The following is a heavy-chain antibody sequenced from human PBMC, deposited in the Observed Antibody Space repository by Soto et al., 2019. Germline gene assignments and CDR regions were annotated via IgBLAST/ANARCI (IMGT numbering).Heavy chain of an antibody. CDR1: GGSFSGYH. Sequence: PSVTLSLTCAVYGGSFSGYHWTWIRQNPGTGLEWIGEINHSGNTYYNPSLKSRVTISVDTSKNQFSLKLSSVTAADTAVYYCAREGGGYCSGGSCQVDYWGQGTLVTVSS. D-gene: IGHD2-15*01. J-gene: IGHJ4*02. CDR3: AREGGGYCSGGSCQVDY. V-gene: IGHV4-34*01. CDR2: INHSGNT.